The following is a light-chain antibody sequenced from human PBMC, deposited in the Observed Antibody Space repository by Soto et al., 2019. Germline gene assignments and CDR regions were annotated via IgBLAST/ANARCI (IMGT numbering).Light chain of an antibody. J-gene: IGLJ2*01. CDR3: SSYTSSSTLV. V-gene: IGLV2-18*02. Sequence: QSALTQPPSVSGSPGQSVTISCTGTSSDVGGHNRVSWYQQPPGTAPKLMIYEVSNRPSGVPDRFSGSKSGNTASLTISGLQPEDEADYYCSSYTSSSTLVFGGGTKLTVL. CDR1: SSDVGGHNR. CDR2: EVS.